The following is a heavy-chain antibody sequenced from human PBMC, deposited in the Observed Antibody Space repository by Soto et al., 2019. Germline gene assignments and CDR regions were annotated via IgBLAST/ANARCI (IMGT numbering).Heavy chain of an antibody. CDR3: ASENYHYDSSGYLDY. Sequence: PGGSLKLACAASGVSFSIYGMDWVRKAQGKGLVWVSRINTDGSSTSYADSVKGRFTISRDNAKNTLYLQMNSLRAEDTAVYYCASENYHYDSSGYLDYWGQGTLVTVSS. J-gene: IGHJ4*02. D-gene: IGHD3-22*01. V-gene: IGHV3-74*01. CDR1: GVSFSIYG. CDR2: INTDGSST.